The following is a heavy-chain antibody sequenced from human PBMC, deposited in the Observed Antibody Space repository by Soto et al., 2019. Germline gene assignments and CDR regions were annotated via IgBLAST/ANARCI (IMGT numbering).Heavy chain of an antibody. CDR3: ARERVAAAPALYYFDY. CDR1: GGTFSSYA. J-gene: IGHJ4*02. CDR2: IIPIFGTA. Sequence: QVQLVQSGAEVKKPGSSVKVSCKASGGTFSSYAISWVRQAPGQGLEWMGGIIPIFGTANYAQKFQGRVTIAADESTSTADMELSSLRSEDTAVYYCARERVAAAPALYYFDYWGQGTLVTVSS. D-gene: IGHD6-13*01. V-gene: IGHV1-69*12.